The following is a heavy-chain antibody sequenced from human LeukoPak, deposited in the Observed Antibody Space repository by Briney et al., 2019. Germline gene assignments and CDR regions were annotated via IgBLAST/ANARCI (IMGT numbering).Heavy chain of an antibody. CDR2: IYYSGST. J-gene: IGHJ6*03. CDR1: GGSVSSGGYY. CDR3: ARLQLRAYYMDV. V-gene: IGHV4-31*03. Sequence: SETLSLTCTVSGGSVSSGGYYWSWIRQHPGKGLEWIGYIYYSGSTYYNPSLKSRVTISVDTSKNQFSLKLSSVTAADTAVYYCARLQLRAYYMDVWGKGTTVTVSS. D-gene: IGHD1-7*01.